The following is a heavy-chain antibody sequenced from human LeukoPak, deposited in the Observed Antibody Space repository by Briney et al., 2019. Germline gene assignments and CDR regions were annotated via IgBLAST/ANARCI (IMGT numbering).Heavy chain of an antibody. Sequence: GGSLRLSCAASGFTFSSYAMTWVRQAPGKGLEWVSSISGGGDYTFYADSVKGRFTISRDNSKNTLYLKLNSLRADDTAVYYCAKDGQPSTRSYLCTHGLCYQAYWGQGTLVTVSS. CDR3: AKDGQPSTRSYLCTHGLCYQAY. V-gene: IGHV3-23*01. D-gene: IGHD2-8*01. CDR1: GFTFSSYA. CDR2: ISGGGDYT. J-gene: IGHJ4*02.